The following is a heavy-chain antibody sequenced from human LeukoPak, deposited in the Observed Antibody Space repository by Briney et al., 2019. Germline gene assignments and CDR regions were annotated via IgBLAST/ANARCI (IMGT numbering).Heavy chain of an antibody. CDR3: TVFTVTPNTNTFDI. V-gene: IGHV3-73*01. J-gene: IGHJ3*02. CDR1: GFTISGSA. Sequence: GGSLRLSCAASGFTISGSAMHWVRQASGKGLEWVGRIRSKANSYATAYAASVKGRFTISRDDSKNTAYLQMNSLKTEDTAVYYCTVFTVTPNTNTFDIWGQGTMVTVSS. CDR2: IRSKANSYAT. D-gene: IGHD4-17*01.